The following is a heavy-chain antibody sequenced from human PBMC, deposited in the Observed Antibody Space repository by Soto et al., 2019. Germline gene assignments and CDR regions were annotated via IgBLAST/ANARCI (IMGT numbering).Heavy chain of an antibody. CDR3: ARVQVGYYFDY. V-gene: IGHV3-33*01. Sequence: QAPGKGLEWVAVIWYDGSNKYYADSVKGRFTISRDNSKNTLYLQMNSLRAEDTAVYYCARVQVGYYFDYWGQGTLVTVSS. CDR2: IWYDGSNK. J-gene: IGHJ4*02. D-gene: IGHD1-26*01.